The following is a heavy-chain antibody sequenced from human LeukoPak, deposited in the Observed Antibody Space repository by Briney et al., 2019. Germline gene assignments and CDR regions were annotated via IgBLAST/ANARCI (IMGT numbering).Heavy chain of an antibody. CDR3: AKCSITCYANAFYI. CDR1: GFTFSSDA. CDR2: ISRSGGDT. D-gene: IGHD2-2*01. Sequence: GESLRLSCAASGFTFSSDAMTWVRQAPGKGLEWVSAISRSGGDTEYADSVKGRFTISRDNSKNTLYLQMNSLRAEDTAVYYCAKCSITCYANAFYIWGQGTMVTVSS. J-gene: IGHJ3*02. V-gene: IGHV3-23*01.